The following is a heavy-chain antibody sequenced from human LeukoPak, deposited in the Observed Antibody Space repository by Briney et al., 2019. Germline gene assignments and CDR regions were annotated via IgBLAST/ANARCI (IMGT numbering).Heavy chain of an antibody. Sequence: ASVKVSCKASGGTFSSYAISWVRQAPGQGLEWMGGIIPIFGTANYAQKFQGRVTITADESTSTAYMELSSLRSEDTAVYYCARDRAEYSSSSAYFDYWGQGTLVTVSS. CDR3: ARDRAEYSSSSAYFDY. D-gene: IGHD6-6*01. CDR2: IIPIFGTA. V-gene: IGHV1-69*13. CDR1: GGTFSSYA. J-gene: IGHJ4*02.